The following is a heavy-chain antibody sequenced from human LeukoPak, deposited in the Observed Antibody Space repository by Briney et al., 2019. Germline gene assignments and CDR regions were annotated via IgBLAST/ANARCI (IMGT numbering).Heavy chain of an antibody. CDR3: AKSRDYGFDY. CDR1: GFTFSSYA. CDR2: ISYSGGST. D-gene: IGHD4-17*01. Sequence: GGSLRLSCAASGFTFSSYAMSWVRQAPGKGLEWVSAISYSGGSTYYADSVKGRFTISRDSSKNTLYLQMNSLRAEDTAVYYCAKSRDYGFDYWGQGTLVTVSS. V-gene: IGHV3-23*01. J-gene: IGHJ4*02.